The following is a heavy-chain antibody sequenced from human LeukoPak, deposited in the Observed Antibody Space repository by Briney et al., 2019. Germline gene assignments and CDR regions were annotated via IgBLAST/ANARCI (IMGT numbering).Heavy chain of an antibody. D-gene: IGHD3-3*01. V-gene: IGHV4-34*01. Sequence: SETLSLTCAVYGGSFSGYYWSWIRQLPGKGLEWIGEINHSGSTNYNPSLKSRVTISVDTSKNQFSLKLSSVTAADTAVYYCARVRRGYYTNTDYFDYWGQGTLVTVSS. CDR3: ARVRRGYYTNTDYFDY. CDR1: GGSFSGYY. J-gene: IGHJ4*02. CDR2: INHSGST.